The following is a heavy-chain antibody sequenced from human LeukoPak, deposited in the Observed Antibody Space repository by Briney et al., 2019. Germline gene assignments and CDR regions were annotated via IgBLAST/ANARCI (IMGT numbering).Heavy chain of an antibody. CDR3: ARHVSQGAFDN. D-gene: IGHD3-16*01. J-gene: IGHJ3*02. Sequence: SETLSLTCTVSSGSISSSIYYWDWLRQPPGKGLEWIGSIYYSGSTYYNPSLKSRVTISVDTSKNQFSLNLNSVTAVDTAVYYCARHVSQGAFDNWGQRTMVTVSS. CDR1: SGSISSSIYY. V-gene: IGHV4-39*01. CDR2: IYYSGST.